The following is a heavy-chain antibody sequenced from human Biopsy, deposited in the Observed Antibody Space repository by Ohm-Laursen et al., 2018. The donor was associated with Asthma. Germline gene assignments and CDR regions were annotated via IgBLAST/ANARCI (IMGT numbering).Heavy chain of an antibody. CDR1: GLSFDDYA. V-gene: IGHV3-23*03. J-gene: IGHJ4*02. D-gene: IGHD3-22*01. CDR2: IYSGGTS. Sequence: SLRLSCAASGLSFDDYAMFWVRQAPGKGLEWVSVIYSGGTSHTADSVRGRFTISRDYSKNTLYLQMHSLRAEDTAVYYCARGDSSNWSHYYFDYWGQGTLVTVSS. CDR3: ARGDSSNWSHYYFDY.